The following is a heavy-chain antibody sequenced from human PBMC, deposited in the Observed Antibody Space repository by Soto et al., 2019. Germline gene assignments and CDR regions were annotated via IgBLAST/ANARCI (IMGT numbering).Heavy chain of an antibody. CDR3: AKDQEFGSRSYEAGMDV. D-gene: IGHD3-10*01. CDR1: GSDIATYP. J-gene: IGHJ6*01. Sequence: EMQLLQSGGGLVRPGGSLTLSCEASGSDIATYPMIWVRQAPGMGLEWVATASGSGRRTYYAYSVKGRFPISRDNSQNTLFLQMGDLRAEDTAVYFCAKDQEFGSRSYEAGMDVWGQGTTVVVSS. V-gene: IGHV3-23*01. CDR2: ASGSGRRT.